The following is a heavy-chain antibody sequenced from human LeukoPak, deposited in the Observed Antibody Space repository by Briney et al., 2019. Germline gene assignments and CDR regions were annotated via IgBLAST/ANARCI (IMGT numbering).Heavy chain of an antibody. V-gene: IGHV3-23*01. CDR3: AKIGPPSDIVVVVAATADY. CDR2: ISGSGGST. J-gene: IGHJ4*02. Sequence: GGSLRLSRAASGFTFSSYAMSWVRQAPGKGLEWVSAISGSGGSTYYADSVKGRFTISRDNSKNTLYLQMNSLRAEDTAVYYCAKIGPPSDIVVVVAATADYWGQGTLVTVSS. CDR1: GFTFSSYA. D-gene: IGHD2-15*01.